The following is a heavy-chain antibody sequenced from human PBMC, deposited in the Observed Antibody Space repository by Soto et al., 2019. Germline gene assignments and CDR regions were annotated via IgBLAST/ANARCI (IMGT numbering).Heavy chain of an antibody. CDR2: ISSSSSYI. CDR3: ARVIAVATTTGDY. Sequence: GGSLRLSCAASGFTFSSYWMSWVRQAPGKGLEWVSTISSSSSYIYYADSVKGRFTISRDNAKNSLYLQMNSLRAEDTAVYYCARVIAVATTTGDYWGQGTLVTVSS. J-gene: IGHJ4*02. V-gene: IGHV3-21*01. D-gene: IGHD6-19*01. CDR1: GFTFSSYW.